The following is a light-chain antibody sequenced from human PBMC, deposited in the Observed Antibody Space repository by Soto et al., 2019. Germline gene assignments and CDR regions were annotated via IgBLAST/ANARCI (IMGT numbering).Light chain of an antibody. V-gene: IGLV2-14*01. Sequence: QSVLTQPASVSGSPGQSITLSCTGTSSDVGGYNYVSWYQQHPGKAPKLMIYDVSNRPSGVSNRFSGSKSGTTASLTISGLQAEDEADYYCSSYTSSSTLVVFGGGTKLTVL. CDR1: SSDVGGYNY. CDR2: DVS. J-gene: IGLJ2*01. CDR3: SSYTSSSTLVV.